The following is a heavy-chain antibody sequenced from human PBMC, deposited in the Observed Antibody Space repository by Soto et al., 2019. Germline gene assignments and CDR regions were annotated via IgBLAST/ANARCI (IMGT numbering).Heavy chain of an antibody. CDR3: ARDLTGTTFFLGMDV. D-gene: IGHD1-7*01. CDR2: IKQDGSEK. Sequence: PGGSLRLSCAASGFTFSSYWMSWVRQAPGKGLEWVANIKQDGSEKYYVDSVKGRFTISRDNAKNSLYLQMNSLRAEDTAVYYCARDLTGTTFFLGMDVWGQGTTVTVSS. V-gene: IGHV3-7*01. J-gene: IGHJ6*02. CDR1: GFTFSSYW.